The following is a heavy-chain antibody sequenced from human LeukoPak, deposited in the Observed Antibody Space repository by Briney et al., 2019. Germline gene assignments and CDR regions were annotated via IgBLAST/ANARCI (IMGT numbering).Heavy chain of an antibody. CDR1: GYSFTSYW. D-gene: IGHD3-10*01. Sequence: HGESLKISCKGSGYSFTSYWISWVRQMPGKGLEWMGRIDPSDSYTNYSPSFQGHVTISADKSISTAYLQWSSLKASDTAMYYCASVRYYYGSGSYYNWFDPWGQGTLATVSS. J-gene: IGHJ5*02. CDR3: ASVRYYYGSGSYYNWFDP. V-gene: IGHV5-10-1*01. CDR2: IDPSDSYT.